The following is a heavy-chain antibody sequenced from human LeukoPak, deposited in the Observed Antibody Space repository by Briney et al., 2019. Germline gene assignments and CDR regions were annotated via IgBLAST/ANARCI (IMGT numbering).Heavy chain of an antibody. CDR3: ARDRVAVAGYFDH. CDR2: INPNSGGT. D-gene: IGHD6-19*01. Sequence: ASVKVSCKASGYTFTGYYMHWMRQAPGQGLEWMGWINPNSGGTNYAQKFQGRVTMTRDTSISTAYMELSRLRSDDTAVYYCARDRVAVAGYFDHWGQGTLVTVSS. V-gene: IGHV1-2*02. CDR1: GYTFTGYY. J-gene: IGHJ4*02.